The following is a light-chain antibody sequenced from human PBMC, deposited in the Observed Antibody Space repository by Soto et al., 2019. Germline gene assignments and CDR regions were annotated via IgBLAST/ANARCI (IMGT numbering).Light chain of an antibody. Sequence: EIVLTQSPGTLSLSPGERATLSCRASQSVSSSSLAWYQQKRGQAPRLLVYGASSRATGIPDRFSGSGSGTDCTLTISRLEPEDFAVYYCQQYVSSPWTFGQGTKVEIK. CDR2: GAS. CDR1: QSVSSSS. J-gene: IGKJ1*01. CDR3: QQYVSSPWT. V-gene: IGKV3-20*01.